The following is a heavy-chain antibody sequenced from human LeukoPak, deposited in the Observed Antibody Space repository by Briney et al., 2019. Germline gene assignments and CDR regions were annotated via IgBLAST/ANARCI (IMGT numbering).Heavy chain of an antibody. Sequence: GGSLRLSCAASGFTFSSYSMDWVRQAPGKGLEWVSSISSSSSYIYYADSVKGRFTISRDNAKNSLYLQMNSLRAEDTAVYYCAKDKGNGYERSAFDIWGQGTMVTVSS. CDR1: GFTFSSYS. CDR2: ISSSSSYI. V-gene: IGHV3-21*01. J-gene: IGHJ3*02. D-gene: IGHD5-12*01. CDR3: AKDKGNGYERSAFDI.